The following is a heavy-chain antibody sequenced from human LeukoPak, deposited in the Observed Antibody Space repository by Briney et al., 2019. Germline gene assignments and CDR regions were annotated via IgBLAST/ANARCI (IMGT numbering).Heavy chain of an antibody. CDR3: ARAQHSGYERYQYYFDY. Sequence: GGSLRLSCAASGFTFSSYWMHWVRQAPGKGPVWVSRINSDGSSTNYADSVKGRFTISRDNAKNTLYLQMNSLRAEDTAVYYCARAQHSGYERYQYYFDYWGQGTLVTVSS. J-gene: IGHJ4*02. CDR1: GFTFSSYW. V-gene: IGHV3-74*01. D-gene: IGHD5-12*01. CDR2: INSDGSST.